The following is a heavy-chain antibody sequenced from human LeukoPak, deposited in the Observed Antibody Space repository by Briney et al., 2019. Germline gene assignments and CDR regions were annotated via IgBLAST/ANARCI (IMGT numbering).Heavy chain of an antibody. J-gene: IGHJ3*02. CDR1: GGSISSGDYY. CDR2: INHSGST. Sequence: SQTLSLTCTVSGGSISSGDYYWSWIRQPPGKGLEWIGEINHSGSTNYNPSLKSRVTISVDTSKNQFSLKLSSVTAADTAVYYCARHGREVLDAFDIWGQGTMVTVSS. D-gene: IGHD3/OR15-3a*01. V-gene: IGHV4-30-4*08. CDR3: ARHGREVLDAFDI.